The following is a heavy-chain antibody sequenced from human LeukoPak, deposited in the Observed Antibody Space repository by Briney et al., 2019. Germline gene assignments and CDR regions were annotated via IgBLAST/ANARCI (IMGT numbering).Heavy chain of an antibody. CDR2: IYTSGST. CDR1: GGSISSGSYY. Sequence: SQTLSLTCTVSGGSISSGSYYWSWIRQPAGKGLEWIGRIYTSGSTNYNPSLKSRVTISVDTSKNQFSLKLSSVTAADTAVYYCARGGWGYYDSSGYYPGMDVWGQGTTVTVSS. D-gene: IGHD3-22*01. CDR3: ARGGWGYYDSSGYYPGMDV. V-gene: IGHV4-61*02. J-gene: IGHJ6*02.